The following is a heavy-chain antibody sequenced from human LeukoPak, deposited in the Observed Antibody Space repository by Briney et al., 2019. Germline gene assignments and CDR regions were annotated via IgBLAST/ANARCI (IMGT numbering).Heavy chain of an antibody. CDR1: GFTFSSYA. V-gene: IGHV3-23*01. CDR2: ISGSGGST. D-gene: IGHD5-24*01. Sequence: PGGSLRLSCAASGFTFSSYAMSWVRQAPGKGLEWVSAISGSGGSTYYADSVKGRFTISRDNSKNTLYLQMNSLRAEDTAVYYCARNVIAVIDTDNYLYYHMDVWGKGTAVTVSS. J-gene: IGHJ6*03. CDR3: ARNVIAVIDTDNYLYYHMDV.